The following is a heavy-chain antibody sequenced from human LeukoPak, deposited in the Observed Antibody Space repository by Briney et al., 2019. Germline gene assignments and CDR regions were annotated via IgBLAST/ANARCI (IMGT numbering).Heavy chain of an antibody. V-gene: IGHV4-34*01. D-gene: IGHD3-10*01. CDR3: ARRYYSGSMDV. CDR1: GGSFSGYY. J-gene: IGHJ6*04. Sequence: SEALSLTCAVYGGSFSGYYWSWIRQPPGKGLEWIGDINHSGSTNSNPSLKSRVTISVDTSKNQFSLKLRSVTAADTAVYYCARRYYSGSMDVWGKGTTVTISS. CDR2: INHSGST.